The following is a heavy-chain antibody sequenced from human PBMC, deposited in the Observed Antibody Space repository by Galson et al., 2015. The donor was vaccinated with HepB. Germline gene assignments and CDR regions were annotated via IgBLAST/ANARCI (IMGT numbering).Heavy chain of an antibody. Sequence: DTLSLTCNVSGGSITSGSHFWAWIRQPPGKGLEWIGSIFYSGNAYYNPSLKSRVTISVDTSKNQFSLRLSSVTAADTAVYFCARFTAIDLFFDYWGQGTLVTVSS. J-gene: IGHJ4*02. CDR3: ARFTAIDLFFDY. D-gene: IGHD5-18*01. CDR1: GGSITSGSHF. CDR2: IFYSGNA. V-gene: IGHV4-39*01.